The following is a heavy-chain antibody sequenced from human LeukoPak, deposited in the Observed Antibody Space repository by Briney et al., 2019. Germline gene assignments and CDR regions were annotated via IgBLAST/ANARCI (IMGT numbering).Heavy chain of an antibody. CDR2: INWNGGST. D-gene: IGHD3-22*01. Sequence: GGSLRLSCAASGFTFDDYGMMGVRQAPGKGLEWVSGINWNGGSTGYADSVKGRFTISRDNAKNSLYLQMNSLRAEDTALYYCARSGLYYYDSSGLGYWGQGTLVTVSS. J-gene: IGHJ4*02. CDR3: ARSGLYYYDSSGLGY. V-gene: IGHV3-20*04. CDR1: GFTFDDYG.